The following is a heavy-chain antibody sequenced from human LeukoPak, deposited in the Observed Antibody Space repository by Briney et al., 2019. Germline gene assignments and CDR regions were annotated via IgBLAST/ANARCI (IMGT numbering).Heavy chain of an antibody. CDR3: STTYYYGSSEGY. J-gene: IGHJ4*02. V-gene: IGHV3-15*07. Sequence: GVSLRLSCAASGFTFSNAWMNWVRQAPGKGLEWVGRIKSKTDGGTTDYAAPVKGRFTISRDDSKNTLYLQMNSLKTEDTAVYYCSTTYYYGSSEGYWGQGTLVTVSS. CDR1: GFTFSNAW. CDR2: IKSKTDGGTT. D-gene: IGHD3-22*01.